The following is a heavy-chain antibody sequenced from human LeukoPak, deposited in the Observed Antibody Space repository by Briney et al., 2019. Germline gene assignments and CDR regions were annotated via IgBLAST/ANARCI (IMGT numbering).Heavy chain of an antibody. CDR2: IYPGDTDT. Sequence: GESLKISCKGSGDTFTSYWIGWGGQLPGKGLEWMGIIYPGDTDTRYSPSLQGQVTISADKSISTAYLLCRSLKASETAMDCCARHKTTVTSGYDYWGQGTLVTVSS. CDR1: GDTFTSYW. D-gene: IGHD4-17*01. J-gene: IGHJ4*02. CDR3: ARHKTTVTSGYDY. V-gene: IGHV5-51*01.